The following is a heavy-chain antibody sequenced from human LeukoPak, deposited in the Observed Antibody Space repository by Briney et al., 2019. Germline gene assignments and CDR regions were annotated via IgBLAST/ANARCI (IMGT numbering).Heavy chain of an antibody. D-gene: IGHD3-22*01. J-gene: IGHJ4*02. V-gene: IGHV4-30-4*01. CDR2: IYYSGST. CDR3: ARGYYYDSSGSRAFDY. Sequence: SETLSLTCTVSGGSISSGDYYWSWIRQPPGKGLEWIGYIYYSGSTYYNPSLKSRVTISVDTSKNQFSLKLSSVTAADTAVYYCARGYYYDSSGSRAFDYWGQETLVTVSS. CDR1: GGSISSGDYY.